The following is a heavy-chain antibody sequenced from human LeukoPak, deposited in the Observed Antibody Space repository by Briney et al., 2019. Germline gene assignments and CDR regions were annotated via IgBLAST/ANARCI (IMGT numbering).Heavy chain of an antibody. CDR2: ISSSSSTI. CDR1: GFTFSSYS. D-gene: IGHD5-24*01. Sequence: GGSLRLSCAASGFTFSSYSMNWVRQAPGKGLEWVSYISSSSSTIYYADSVKGRFTISRDNAKNSLYLQMNSLRAEDTAVYYCTRRLWIGRDGYNLKAFDIWGQGTMVTVSS. CDR3: TRRLWIGRDGYNLKAFDI. V-gene: IGHV3-48*04. J-gene: IGHJ3*02.